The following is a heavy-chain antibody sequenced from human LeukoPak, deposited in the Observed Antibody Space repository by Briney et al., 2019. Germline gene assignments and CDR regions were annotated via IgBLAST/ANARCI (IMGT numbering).Heavy chain of an antibody. CDR1: GGSISSSSYY. V-gene: IGHV4-39*07. D-gene: IGHD5-24*01. CDR3: ARGRDGYNSEAFDI. Sequence: KPSETLSLTCTVSGGSISSSSYYWGWSRQPPGKGLEWIGSIYYSGSTYYNPSLKSRVTISVDTSKNQFSLKLSSVTAADTAVYYCARGRDGYNSEAFDIWGQGTMVTVSS. J-gene: IGHJ3*02. CDR2: IYYSGST.